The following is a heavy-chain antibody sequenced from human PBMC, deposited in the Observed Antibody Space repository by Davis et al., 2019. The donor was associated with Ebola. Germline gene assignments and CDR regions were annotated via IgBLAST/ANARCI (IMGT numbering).Heavy chain of an antibody. D-gene: IGHD3-16*01. J-gene: IGHJ4*02. CDR3: YVFWGGSDN. CDR1: GGSYY. Sequence: PSETLSLTCAINGGSYYCHWIRQTPGKGLEWIGEISHYGINKYNPSLKSRVTVSGDMSNNPCSLKLSSVTAADTAVYYCYVFWGGSDNWGQGTLVIVSS. V-gene: IGHV4-34*01. CDR2: ISHYGIN.